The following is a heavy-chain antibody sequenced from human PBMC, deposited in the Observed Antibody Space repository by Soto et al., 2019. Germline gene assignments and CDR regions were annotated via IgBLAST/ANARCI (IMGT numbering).Heavy chain of an antibody. D-gene: IGHD2-21*02. CDR3: ARDRDWNLDY. V-gene: IGHV1-18*01. CDR1: GYSFTTYG. Sequence: XSVKVSCKASGYSFTTYGMTWVRQAPGQGLEWMGWISTDKGNTKYAQNFQSRATLTTDTSTSTAYMELRSLRSDDTAVYYCARDRDWNLDYWGQGTLVTVSS. CDR2: ISTDKGNT. J-gene: IGHJ4*02.